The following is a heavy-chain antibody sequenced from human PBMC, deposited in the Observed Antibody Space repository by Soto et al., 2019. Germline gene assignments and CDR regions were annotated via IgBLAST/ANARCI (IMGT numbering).Heavy chain of an antibody. CDR1: GDSVSSNTAA. J-gene: IGHJ4*02. V-gene: IGHV6-1*01. CDR2: TYYRSNWRH. D-gene: IGHD6-19*01. Sequence: PSQTLSLTCAISGDSVSSNTAAWNWIRSSPSRGLEWLGRTYYRSNWRHDYTVSVQSRITVNADTSKNHFSLQLNSVTPDDTAVYYCARGVAGSGFDLWGLGTLVTVSS. CDR3: ARGVAGSGFDL.